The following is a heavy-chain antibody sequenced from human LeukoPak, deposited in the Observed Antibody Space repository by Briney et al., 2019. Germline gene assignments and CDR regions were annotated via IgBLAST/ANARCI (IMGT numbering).Heavy chain of an antibody. D-gene: IGHD3-9*01. J-gene: IGHJ4*02. CDR3: ARDLVDIWTAPVYLDY. V-gene: IGHV1-18*04. CDR2: ISAYNGNT. CDR1: GYTFSGYY. Sequence: ASVKVSCKTSGYTFSGYYMHWVRQAPGHGLEWMGWISAYNGNTDYAQKFQGRVIMTKDTITNTVYMELTSLGSDDTAVYYCARDLVDIWTAPVYLDYWGQGTLVTVSS.